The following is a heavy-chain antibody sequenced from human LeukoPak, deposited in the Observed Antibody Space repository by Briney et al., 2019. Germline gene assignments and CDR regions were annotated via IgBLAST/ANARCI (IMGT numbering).Heavy chain of an antibody. D-gene: IGHD3-22*01. CDR3: ARRFGPDDSSGYPDAFDI. CDR1: GDSVNSGNFY. J-gene: IGHJ3*02. V-gene: IGHV4-61*01. CDR2: IYYSGST. Sequence: SETLSLTCTVSGDSVNSGNFYWSWIRQPPGKGLEWIGYIYYSGSTNYNPSLKSRVTISVDTSKNQFSLKLSSVTAADTAVYYCARRFGPDDSSGYPDAFDIWGQGTMVTVSS.